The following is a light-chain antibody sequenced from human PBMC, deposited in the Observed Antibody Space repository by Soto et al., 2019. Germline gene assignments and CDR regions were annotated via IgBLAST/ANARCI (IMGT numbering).Light chain of an antibody. V-gene: IGKV3-11*01. Sequence: EIVMTQSPATLSVSPGERATLSCRASRSVSNYLAWYQQKPGQAPRLLIYDASNRATGIPARFSGSGSGTDFTLTISSLEPEDFAVYYCQQRSNWPPITFGPGTRLEIK. J-gene: IGKJ5*01. CDR1: RSVSNY. CDR3: QQRSNWPPIT. CDR2: DAS.